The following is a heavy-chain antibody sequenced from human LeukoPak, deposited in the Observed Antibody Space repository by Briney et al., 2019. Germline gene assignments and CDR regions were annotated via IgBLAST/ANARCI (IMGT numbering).Heavy chain of an antibody. CDR3: ARGYYGSGSKLAIYSFDY. D-gene: IGHD3-10*01. Sequence: GASVKVSCKASGGTFSSYAISWVRQAPGQGLEWMGGIIPIFGTANYAQKFQGRVTITADESTSTAYMELSSLRSEDTAVYYCARGYYGSGSKLAIYSFDYWGQGTLVTVSS. J-gene: IGHJ4*02. V-gene: IGHV1-69*13. CDR2: IIPIFGTA. CDR1: GGTFSSYA.